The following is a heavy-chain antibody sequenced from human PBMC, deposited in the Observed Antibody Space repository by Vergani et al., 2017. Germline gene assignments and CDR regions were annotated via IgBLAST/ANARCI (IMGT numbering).Heavy chain of an antibody. CDR3: ARTGIAAAGTPTRELDY. J-gene: IGHJ4*02. Sequence: QVQLQESGSGLVKPSQTLSLTCAVSGGSISSSGYYWSWIRQPPGKGLEWIGYIYYSGSTNYNPSLKSRVTISVDTSKNQFSLKLSSVTAADTAVYYCARTGIAAAGTPTRELDYWGQGTLVTVSS. CDR2: IYYSGST. D-gene: IGHD6-13*01. V-gene: IGHV4-61*08. CDR1: GGSISSSGYY.